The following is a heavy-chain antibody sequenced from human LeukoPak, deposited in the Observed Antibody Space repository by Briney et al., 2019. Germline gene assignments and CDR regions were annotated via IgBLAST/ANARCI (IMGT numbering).Heavy chain of an antibody. V-gene: IGHV3-74*01. CDR2: INSDGSST. CDR1: GFTFSSYW. J-gene: IGHJ2*01. CDR3: ARPGGYGYWYFDL. Sequence: GGSLGLSCAASGFTFSSYWMHWVRQAPGKGLVWVSRINSDGSSTSYADSVKGRFTISRDNAKNTLYLQMNSLRAEDTAVYYCARPGGYGYWYFDLWGRGTLVTVSS. D-gene: IGHD5-12*01.